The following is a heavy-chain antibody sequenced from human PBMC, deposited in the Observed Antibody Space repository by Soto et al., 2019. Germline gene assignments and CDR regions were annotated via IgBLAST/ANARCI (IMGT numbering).Heavy chain of an antibody. D-gene: IGHD4-17*01. J-gene: IGHJ4*02. V-gene: IGHV3-23*01. Sequence: GGSLRLPCAVSGFTFRSYAKSWVRQAPGKGLEWLAGISGSRGRTYFADSAKGRFTISRVKSQTTLSLQRSSLRAEDTAVYHCARGGATTGTLFDYWGQGTLVPVSS. CDR2: ISGSRGRT. CDR3: ARGGATTGTLFDY. CDR1: GFTFRSYA.